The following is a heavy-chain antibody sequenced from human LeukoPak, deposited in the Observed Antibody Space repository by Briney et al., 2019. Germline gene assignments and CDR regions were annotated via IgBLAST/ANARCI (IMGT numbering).Heavy chain of an antibody. J-gene: IGHJ4*02. D-gene: IGHD2-2*01. CDR3: ARSANLGYCSSTSCYAHPYYFDY. V-gene: IGHV1-2*04. Sequence: ASVKVSCKASGYTFTGYYMHWVRQAPGQGLEWMGWINPNSGGTNYAQKFQGWVTMTRDTSISTAYMELSRLRSDDTAVYYCARSANLGYCSSTSCYAHPYYFDYWGQGTLVTVSS. CDR2: INPNSGGT. CDR1: GYTFTGYY.